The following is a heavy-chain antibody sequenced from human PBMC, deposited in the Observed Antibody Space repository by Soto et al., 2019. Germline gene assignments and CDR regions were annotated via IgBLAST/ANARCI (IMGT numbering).Heavy chain of an antibody. Sequence: VQMVQSGAEVRLPGASVKISCKASGYSFTNYCIHWVRQAPGQGLEWMGTVNPSDGNTVYAQSFRGRVTRTRDTPGNIVYMNLAGLGFGYAAFDFCARDRLDSRIGYDPFDLWGQGTMVTVSS. CDR2: VNPSDGNT. D-gene: IGHD3-3*01. CDR3: ARDRLDSRIGYDPFDL. CDR1: GYSFTNYC. V-gene: IGHV1-46*01. J-gene: IGHJ3*01.